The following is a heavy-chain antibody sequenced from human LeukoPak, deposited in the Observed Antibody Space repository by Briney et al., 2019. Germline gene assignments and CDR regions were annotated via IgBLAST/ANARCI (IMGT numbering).Heavy chain of an antibody. CDR1: GYTFTSYA. CDR3: ARDLTRSTFGGVIAH. CDR2: INAGNGNT. J-gene: IGHJ5*02. Sequence: ASVKVSRSASGYTFTSYAMHWVCQAPGQRLEWMGWINAGNGNTKYSQKFPGRVTITRDTSASTAYMERSSLKSEDTAVYYCARDLTRSTFGGVIAHWGQGNLVTVSS. D-gene: IGHD3-16*01. V-gene: IGHV1-3*01.